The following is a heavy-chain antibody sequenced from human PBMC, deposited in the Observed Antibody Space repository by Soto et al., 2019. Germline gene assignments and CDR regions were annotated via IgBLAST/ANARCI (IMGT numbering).Heavy chain of an antibody. Sequence: EVQLVESGGGLVKPGGSLRLSCAASGFTFSSYSMNWVRQAPGKGLEWVSSISSSSSYIYYADSVKGRFTISRDNAKNSLYLQMNSLRAEDTAVYYCARDLVGATNFNYYYGMDVWGQGTTVTVSS. CDR1: GFTFSSYS. D-gene: IGHD1-26*01. V-gene: IGHV3-21*01. CDR3: ARDLVGATNFNYYYGMDV. CDR2: ISSSSSYI. J-gene: IGHJ6*02.